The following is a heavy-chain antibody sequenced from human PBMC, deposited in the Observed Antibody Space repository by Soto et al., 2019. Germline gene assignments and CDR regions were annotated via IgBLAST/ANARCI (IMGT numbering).Heavy chain of an antibody. CDR2: IIPIFGTA. Sequence: AVKVSCKASGGTFSSYAINWVLQAPGQWRDWMGGIIPIFGTANYAQKFQGRVTITADESTSTAYMELSSMRSEDTAVYYCARQGIQLWLRSWFDTWGQGTLVTVSS. CDR3: ARQGIQLWLRSWFDT. D-gene: IGHD5-18*01. CDR1: GGTFSSYA. J-gene: IGHJ5*02. V-gene: IGHV1-69*13.